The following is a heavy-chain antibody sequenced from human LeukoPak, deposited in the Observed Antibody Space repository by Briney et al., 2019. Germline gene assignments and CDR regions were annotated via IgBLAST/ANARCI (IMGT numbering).Heavy chain of an antibody. CDR3: AKSFFPSRGRYFDWLLPHPGFADY. D-gene: IGHD3-9*01. CDR1: GFTFSDYN. CDR2: IRYDGSNE. Sequence: PGGSLRLSCAASGFTFSDYNMRWIRQAPGKGLEWVAFIRYDGSNEFYADSVKGRFTISRDNSKNTLYLQMNSLRAEDTAVYYCAKSFFPSRGRYFDWLLPHPGFADYWGQGTLVTVSS. J-gene: IGHJ4*02. V-gene: IGHV3-30*02.